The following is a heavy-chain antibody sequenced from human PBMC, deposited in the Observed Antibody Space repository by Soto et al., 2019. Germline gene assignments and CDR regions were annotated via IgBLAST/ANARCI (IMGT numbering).Heavy chain of an antibody. CDR2: ISPGSRYT. CDR3: VRGGGGGLFEP. CDR1: GFTFGDSY. J-gene: IGHJ5*02. Sequence: PWGSLRLVCAGSGFTFGDSYMSWIREAAGNALEWLSYISPGSRYTGYADYVKGRFTISRANAKRSLYLQMMSLTAEDTAIYYCVRGGGGGLFEPWGQGTMVTVYS. D-gene: IGHD2-15*01. V-gene: IGHV3-11*06.